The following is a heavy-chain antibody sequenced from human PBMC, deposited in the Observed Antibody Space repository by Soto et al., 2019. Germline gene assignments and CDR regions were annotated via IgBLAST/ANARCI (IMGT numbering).Heavy chain of an antibody. CDR2: IYYSGST. Sequence: SETLSLTCTVSGGSISSGGYYWSWIRQHPGKGLEWIGYIYYSGSTYYNPSLKSRVTISVDTSKNQFSLKLSSVTAADTAVYYCARGDRLRSYNWFDPWGQGTLVTVSS. CDR1: GGSISSGGYY. CDR3: ARGDRLRSYNWFDP. D-gene: IGHD5-12*01. V-gene: IGHV4-31*03. J-gene: IGHJ5*02.